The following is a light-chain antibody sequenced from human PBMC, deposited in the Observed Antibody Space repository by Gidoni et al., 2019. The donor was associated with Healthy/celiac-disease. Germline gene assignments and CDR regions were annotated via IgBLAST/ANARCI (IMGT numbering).Light chain of an antibody. Sequence: IVLTQSPGTLSLSPGERATLSCRASQSVSSSYLAWYQQKPGQAPRLLIYGASSRATGIPDRFSGSGSGTDFTLTISRLEPEEFAVYYCQQYGSSPKTFXQXTKVEIK. CDR2: GAS. J-gene: IGKJ1*01. CDR3: QQYGSSPKT. V-gene: IGKV3-20*01. CDR1: QSVSSSY.